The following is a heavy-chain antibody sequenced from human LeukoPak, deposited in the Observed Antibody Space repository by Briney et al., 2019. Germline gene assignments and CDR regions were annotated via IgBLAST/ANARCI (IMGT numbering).Heavy chain of an antibody. Sequence: SVKVSCKASGGTFISYAISWVRRAPGQGLEWMGGIIPIFGTANYAQKFQGRVTITADESTSTAYMELSSLRSEDTAVYYCAREYAGKGMTGGNDYWGQGTLVTVSS. CDR2: IIPIFGTA. V-gene: IGHV1-69*13. CDR3: AREYAGKGMTGGNDY. CDR1: GGTFISYA. D-gene: IGHD4-23*01. J-gene: IGHJ4*02.